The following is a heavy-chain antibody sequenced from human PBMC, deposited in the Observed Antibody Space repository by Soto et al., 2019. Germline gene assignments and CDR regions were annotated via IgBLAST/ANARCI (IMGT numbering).Heavy chain of an antibody. D-gene: IGHD2-15*01. CDR2: INPSGGST. Sequence: GASVKVSCKASGYTFTSYYMHWVRQAPGQGLEWMGIINPSGGSTSYAQKFQGRVTMTRDTSTSTVYMELSSLRSEDTAVYYCATGLGYCSGGSCNYGMDVWGQGTTVTVSS. J-gene: IGHJ6*02. CDR1: GYTFTSYY. CDR3: ATGLGYCSGGSCNYGMDV. V-gene: IGHV1-46*01.